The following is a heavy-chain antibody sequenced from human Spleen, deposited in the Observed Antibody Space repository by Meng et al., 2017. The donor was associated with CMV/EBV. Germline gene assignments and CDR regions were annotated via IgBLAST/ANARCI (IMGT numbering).Heavy chain of an antibody. CDR3: ARGIEYSSSSNWFDP. Sequence: SVKVSCKASEDTFNNYAINWVRQAPGQGLQWMGGILPSFGSTDYAQKFQGRVTISTDDTTNIVYMELSSLRSEDTAVYHCARGIEYSSSSNWFDPWGQGTLVTVSS. CDR2: ILPSFGST. V-gene: IGHV1-69*05. J-gene: IGHJ5*02. D-gene: IGHD6-6*01. CDR1: EDTFNNYA.